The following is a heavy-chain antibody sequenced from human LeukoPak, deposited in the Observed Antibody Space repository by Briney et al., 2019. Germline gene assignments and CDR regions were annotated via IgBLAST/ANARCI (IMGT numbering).Heavy chain of an antibody. D-gene: IGHD1-14*01. Sequence: GASVKVSCKASGYTFTSYTMHWVRQAPGQRLEWMGWINAVHGNTKYSQKFQARVTITRDTSASTAYMELRSLRSEDTAVYYCAKGAGFAEPLPDYWGQGTLVTVSS. CDR1: GYTFTSYT. CDR2: INAVHGNT. V-gene: IGHV1-3*01. J-gene: IGHJ4*02. CDR3: AKGAGFAEPLPDY.